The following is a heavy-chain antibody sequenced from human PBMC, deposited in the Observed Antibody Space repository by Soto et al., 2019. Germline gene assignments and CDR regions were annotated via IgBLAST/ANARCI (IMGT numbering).Heavy chain of an antibody. V-gene: IGHV4-4*02. Sequence: SETLSLTCAVSGVSISSNHWWAWVRQTPGEGLEWIGEIYHSGTTNYDSSLKSRVTISVDTAKNQFSLKLTSVTAADTALYYCATNHCSIPICNQPGLDYWGQGTLVTVSS. CDR3: ATNHCSIPICNQPGLDY. CDR1: GVSISSNHW. CDR2: IYHSGTT. D-gene: IGHD2-2*01. J-gene: IGHJ4*02.